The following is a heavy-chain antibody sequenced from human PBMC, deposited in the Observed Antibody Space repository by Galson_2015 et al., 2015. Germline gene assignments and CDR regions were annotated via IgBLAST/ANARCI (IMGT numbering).Heavy chain of an antibody. CDR3: AREGIMITFGGAAFDY. CDR2: IKQDGSEK. J-gene: IGHJ4*02. CDR1: GFTFSSYW. V-gene: IGHV3-7*01. D-gene: IGHD3-16*01. Sequence: SLRLSCAASGFTFSSYWMSWVRQAPGKGLEWVANIKQDGSEKYYVDSVKGRFTISRDNAKNSLYLQMNSLRAEDTAVYYCAREGIMITFGGAAFDYWGQGTLVTVSS.